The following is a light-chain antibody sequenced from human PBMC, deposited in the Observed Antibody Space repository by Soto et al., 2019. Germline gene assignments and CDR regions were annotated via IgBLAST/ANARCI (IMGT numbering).Light chain of an antibody. J-gene: IGKJ3*01. CDR2: GAS. CDR3: HQYVTSPT. Sequence: EIVMTQSPATLSVSPGGRATLSCRASQSISDTLAWYQQKPGQAPRLLISGASSRATGIPDRFSGSGSGTDFTLTISRLEPEDSAVYHCHQYVTSPTFGPGTKVEIK. V-gene: IGKV3-20*01. CDR1: QSISDT.